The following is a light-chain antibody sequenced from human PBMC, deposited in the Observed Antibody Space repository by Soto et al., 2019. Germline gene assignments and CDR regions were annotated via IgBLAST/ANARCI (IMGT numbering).Light chain of an antibody. CDR2: DAS. V-gene: IGKV1-5*01. CDR3: QQFNSYSRV. Sequence: DIQMTQSPSSLSASVGDRISITCRASQSISSYLNWYRQRPGKAPNLLIFDASKLQSGVPSRFSGSGSGTEFTLTISSLQPDDVATYYCQQFNSYSRVFGQGTKVEIK. CDR1: QSISSY. J-gene: IGKJ1*01.